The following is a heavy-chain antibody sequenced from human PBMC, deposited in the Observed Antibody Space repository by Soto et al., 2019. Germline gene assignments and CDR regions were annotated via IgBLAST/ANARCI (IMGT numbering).Heavy chain of an antibody. CDR3: ARDGGDCGGDCYSPVDY. J-gene: IGHJ4*02. Sequence: QVQLVQSGAEVKKPGSSVKVSCKASGGTFSSYTISWVRQAPGQGLEWMGRIIPILGIANYAQKFQGRVTITADKSTSTAYMELSSLRSEDTAVYYCARDGGDCGGDCYSPVDYWGQGTLVTVSS. CDR2: IIPILGIA. V-gene: IGHV1-69*08. D-gene: IGHD2-21*02. CDR1: GGTFSSYT.